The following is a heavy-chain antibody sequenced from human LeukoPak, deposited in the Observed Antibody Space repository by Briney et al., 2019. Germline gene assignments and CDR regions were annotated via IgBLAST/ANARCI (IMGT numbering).Heavy chain of an antibody. CDR3: ASEAYYYDSSGYYKY. J-gene: IGHJ4*02. CDR1: GGSISNSNYY. V-gene: IGHV4-39*07. D-gene: IGHD3-22*01. Sequence: PSETLSLTCTVSGGSISNSNYYWGWIRQPPGKELEWIGSIYHSGSTSYNPSLKSRVTMSVDTSKNQFSLKLSSVTAADTAVYYCASEAYYYDSSGYYKYWGQGTLVTVSS. CDR2: IYHSGST.